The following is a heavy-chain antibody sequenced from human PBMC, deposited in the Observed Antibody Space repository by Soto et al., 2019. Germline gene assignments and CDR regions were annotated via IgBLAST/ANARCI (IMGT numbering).Heavy chain of an antibody. V-gene: IGHV1-3*01. D-gene: IGHD1-1*01. Sequence: QVQLVQSGAEVKKPGASVKVSCKASGYTFTSYAMHWVRQAPGQRREWMGWINAGNGNTKYSQKFQGRVTITRDTSAGTAYMELSSLRSEDTAVYYCARYNWNDGENDAFDIWGQGTMVTVSS. CDR3: ARYNWNDGENDAFDI. CDR1: GYTFTSYA. J-gene: IGHJ3*02. CDR2: INAGNGNT.